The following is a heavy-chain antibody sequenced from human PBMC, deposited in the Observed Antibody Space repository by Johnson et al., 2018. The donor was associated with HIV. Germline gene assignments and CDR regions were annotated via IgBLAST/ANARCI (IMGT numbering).Heavy chain of an antibody. D-gene: IGHD1-26*01. J-gene: IGHJ3*02. Sequence: QEQLVESGGGVVQPGGSLRLSCAASGFTFSDYGMHWVRQAPGQGLEWVAFIWYDGSNKYYADSVKGRFTISRDNSKNTLYLQMNSLRAEDTAVYYCAGRGLYSGSYPIWGQGTMVTVSS. CDR1: GFTFSDYG. V-gene: IGHV3-30*02. CDR3: AGRGLYSGSYPI. CDR2: IWYDGSNK.